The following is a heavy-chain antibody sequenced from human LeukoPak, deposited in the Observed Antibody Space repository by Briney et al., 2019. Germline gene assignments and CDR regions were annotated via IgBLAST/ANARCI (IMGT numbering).Heavy chain of an antibody. Sequence: ASVKVSCKVSGYTLTKLSMHWVRQAPGKGLEWMGGFDPEDGETIYAQKFQGRVTMTEDTSIDTAYMELSSLRSEDTAVYYCATVYYDKRRSFDYWGQGTLVTVSS. J-gene: IGHJ4*02. CDR3: ATVYYDKRRSFDY. V-gene: IGHV1-24*01. CDR1: GYTLTKLS. CDR2: FDPEDGET. D-gene: IGHD3-22*01.